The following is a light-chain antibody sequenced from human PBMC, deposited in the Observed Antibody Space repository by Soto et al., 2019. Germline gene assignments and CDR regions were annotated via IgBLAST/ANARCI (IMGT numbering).Light chain of an antibody. CDR1: QGIGSY. Sequence: AIRMTQSPSSFSASTGDRVTIPCRASQGIGSYLAWYQQKAGKAPKLLIYAASTLQSGVPSRFSGSGSGTDFTLTISCLQSEDFATYYCQQYYSYPWTFGQGTKVDI. CDR3: QQYYSYPWT. J-gene: IGKJ1*01. CDR2: AAS. V-gene: IGKV1-8*01.